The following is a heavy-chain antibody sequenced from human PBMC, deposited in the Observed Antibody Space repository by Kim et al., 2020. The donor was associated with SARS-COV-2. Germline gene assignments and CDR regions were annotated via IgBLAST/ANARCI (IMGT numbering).Heavy chain of an antibody. Sequence: SETLSLTCTVSGGSISSSSYYWGWIRQPPGKGLEWIGSIYYSGSTYYNPSLKSRVTISVDTSKNQFSLKLSSVTAADTAVYYCARLGYCTNGVCDEYFDYWGQGTLVTVSS. J-gene: IGHJ4*02. V-gene: IGHV4-39*01. CDR3: ARLGYCTNGVCDEYFDY. CDR1: GGSISSSSYY. CDR2: IYYSGST. D-gene: IGHD2-8*01.